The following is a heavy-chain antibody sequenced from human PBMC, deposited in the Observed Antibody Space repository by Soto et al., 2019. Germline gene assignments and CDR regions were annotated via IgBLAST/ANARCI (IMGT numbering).Heavy chain of an antibody. J-gene: IGHJ6*03. CDR2: ISYDGSNK. V-gene: IGHV3-30*18. D-gene: IGHD3-10*01. CDR3: AKDSWDGSGPTYYYYYYYMDV. Sequence: GGSLRLSCAASGFTFSSYGMHWVRQAPGKGLEWVAVISYDGSNKYYADSVKGRFTISRDNSKNTLYLQMNSLRAEDTAVYYCAKDSWDGSGPTYYYYYYYMDVWGKGTTVTVSS. CDR1: GFTFSSYG.